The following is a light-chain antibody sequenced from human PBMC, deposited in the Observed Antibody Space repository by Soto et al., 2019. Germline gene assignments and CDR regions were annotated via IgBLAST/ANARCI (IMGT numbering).Light chain of an antibody. V-gene: IGKV1-27*01. Sequence: DIQMTHSPSSLSVSVGDRVTITFRASQDIRNYLAWYQQKPGKVPKLLIYAASTLQSGVPSRFSGSGSGTDFTLTINSLQPEDIATYYCQKYDRAPFTFGPGTKVDIK. CDR2: AAS. J-gene: IGKJ3*01. CDR3: QKYDRAPFT. CDR1: QDIRNY.